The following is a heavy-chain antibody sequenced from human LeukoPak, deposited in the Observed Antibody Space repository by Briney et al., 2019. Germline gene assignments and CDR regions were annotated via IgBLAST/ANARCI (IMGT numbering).Heavy chain of an antibody. D-gene: IGHD6-13*01. J-gene: IGHJ4*02. CDR3: ARASLGVSSWPDY. CDR2: INPSGGST. Sequence: ASVKVSCKASGYTFTSYYMHWVRQAPGQGLEWMGIINPSGGSTSYAQKFQGRVTITADKSTSTAYMELSSLRSEDTAVYYCARASLGVSSWPDYWGQGTLVTVSS. CDR1: GYTFTSYY. V-gene: IGHV1-46*01.